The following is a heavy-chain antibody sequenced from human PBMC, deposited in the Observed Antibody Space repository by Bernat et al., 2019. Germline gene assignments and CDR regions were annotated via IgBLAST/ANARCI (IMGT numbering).Heavy chain of an antibody. CDR2: IYSGGST. V-gene: IGHV3-66*01. J-gene: IGHJ4*02. CDR3: ARDFGYYYDSSGYST. Sequence: EVQLVESGGGLVQPGGSLRLSCAASGFTVSSNYMSWVRQAPGKGLEWVSVIYSGGSTYYADSVKGRFTISRDNFKNTLYLQMNSLRAEDTAVYYCARDFGYYYDSSGYSTWGQGTLVTVSS. CDR1: GFTVSSNY. D-gene: IGHD3-22*01.